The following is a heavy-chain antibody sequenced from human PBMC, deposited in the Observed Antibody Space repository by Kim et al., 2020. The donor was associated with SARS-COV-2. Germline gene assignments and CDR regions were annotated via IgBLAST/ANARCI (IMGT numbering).Heavy chain of an antibody. D-gene: IGHD6-19*01. CDR3: ARLRSGWEADAFDV. Sequence: SPSFQGLVTISADKSISTAYLQWSSLKAADTAMFYCARLRSGWEADAFDVWGQGTMVTVSS. V-gene: IGHV5-51*01. J-gene: IGHJ3*01.